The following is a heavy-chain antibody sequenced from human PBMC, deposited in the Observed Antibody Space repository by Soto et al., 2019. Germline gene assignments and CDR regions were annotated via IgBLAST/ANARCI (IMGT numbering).Heavy chain of an antibody. CDR1: EFSVSRNY. D-gene: IGHD3-10*01. V-gene: IGHV3-53*02. J-gene: IGHJ4*02. CDR3: ARVPGRL. Sequence: QLVETGGGLIQPGTSLTLSCAASEFSVSRNYMTWVRQAPGKGLEWVSFVYSGGATFYADSVKVRFILSRDDSQNTMYLQMNNLRAEDTAVYYCARVPGRLWGRGTLVTVAS. CDR2: VYSGGAT.